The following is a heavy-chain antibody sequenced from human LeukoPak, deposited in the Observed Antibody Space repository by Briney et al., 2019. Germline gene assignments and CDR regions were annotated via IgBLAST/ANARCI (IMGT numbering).Heavy chain of an antibody. Sequence: QPGGSLRLSCAASGFTFSTYDMHWVRQAPGKGLEWVAFIRYDGSDKYYADSVKGRFTISRDNSKNTLYLQMNSLRAEDTAVFYCAKRGGSFIGYFDYWGQGTLVTVSS. D-gene: IGHD1-26*01. CDR2: IRYDGSDK. CDR3: AKRGGSFIGYFDY. J-gene: IGHJ4*02. V-gene: IGHV3-30*02. CDR1: GFTFSTYD.